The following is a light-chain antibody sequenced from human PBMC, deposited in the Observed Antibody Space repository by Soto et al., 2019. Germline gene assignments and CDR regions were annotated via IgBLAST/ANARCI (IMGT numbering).Light chain of an antibody. CDR2: GAS. CDR3: QHHNIYSQT. V-gene: IGKV1-5*01. CDR1: QSIRYY. Sequence: DIQLTQSPPTLSASVGDRVTITCRASQSIRYYLAWYQQMPGKAPKLLIYGASSLQSGVPSRFSGGGSGTDFTLTISSLQPDFFAIFFCQHHNIYSQTFAQGT. J-gene: IGKJ1*01.